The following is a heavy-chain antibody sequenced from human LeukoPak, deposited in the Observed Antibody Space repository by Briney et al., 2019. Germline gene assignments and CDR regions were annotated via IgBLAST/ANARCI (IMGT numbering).Heavy chain of an antibody. CDR2: IWYDGSNK. Sequence: GGSLRLSCAASGFTFSSYGMHWVRQAPGKGLEWVAVIWYDGSNKYYADSVKGRFTISRDNSKNTLYLQMNSLRAEDTVVYYCARVPQLVRTFYYYYMDVWGKGTTVTVSS. CDR1: GFTFSSYG. J-gene: IGHJ6*03. CDR3: ARVPQLVRTFYYYYMDV. D-gene: IGHD6-13*01. V-gene: IGHV3-33*01.